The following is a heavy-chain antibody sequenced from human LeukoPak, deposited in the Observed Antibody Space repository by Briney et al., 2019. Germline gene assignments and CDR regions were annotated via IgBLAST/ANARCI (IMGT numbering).Heavy chain of an antibody. CDR3: ANNPHYYYGMDV. V-gene: IGHV3-23*01. Sequence: PGGSLRLSCAASGFTFSSYAMSWFRQAPGKGLEWVSGINTSGGSTYYADSVQGRFTISRDNSKNTLYLQMNSLRAEDTAVYYCANNPHYYYGMDVWGQGTTVTVSS. J-gene: IGHJ6*02. CDR2: INTSGGST. CDR1: GFTFSSYA.